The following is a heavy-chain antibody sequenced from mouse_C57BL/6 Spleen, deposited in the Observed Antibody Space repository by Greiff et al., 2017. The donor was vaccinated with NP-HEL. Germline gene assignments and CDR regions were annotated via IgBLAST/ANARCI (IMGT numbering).Heavy chain of an antibody. CDR1: GYAFTNYL. D-gene: IGHD1-1*01. V-gene: IGHV1-54*01. J-gene: IGHJ2*01. Sequence: VMLQQSGAELVRPGTSVKVSCKASGYAFTNYLIEWVKQRPGQGLEWIVVINPGSGGTNYNEKFKGKATLTADKSSSTAYMQLSSLTSEDSAVYFCARWGTTVVATPFDYWGQGTTLTVSS. CDR3: ARWGTTVVATPFDY. CDR2: INPGSGGT.